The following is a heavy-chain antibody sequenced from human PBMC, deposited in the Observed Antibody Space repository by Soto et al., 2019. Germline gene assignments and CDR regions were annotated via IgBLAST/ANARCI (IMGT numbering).Heavy chain of an antibody. Sequence: GESLKISRKGSGYSFTSYWISWVRQMPGKGLEWMGRIDPSDSYTNYSPSFQGHVTISADKSISTAYLQWSSLKASDTAMYYCARQSLVAARPYYYGMDVWGQGTTVTVSS. CDR1: GYSFTSYW. CDR3: ARQSLVAARPYYYGMDV. CDR2: IDPSDSYT. J-gene: IGHJ6*02. D-gene: IGHD6-6*01. V-gene: IGHV5-10-1*01.